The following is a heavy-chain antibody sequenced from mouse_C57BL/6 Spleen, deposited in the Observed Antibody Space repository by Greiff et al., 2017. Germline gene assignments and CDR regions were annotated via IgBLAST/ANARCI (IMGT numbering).Heavy chain of an antibody. V-gene: IGHV1-50*01. CDR3: ARNLYYGSSYPLFDY. CDR1: GYTFTSYW. Sequence: QVQLQQPGAELVKPGASVKLSCKASGYTFTSYWMQWVKQRPGQGLEWIGELDPSDSSTNYNQKFKGKATLTVDTSSSTAYMKLSSLTSDDSAVYYCARNLYYGSSYPLFDYWGQGTTLTVSS. CDR2: LDPSDSST. D-gene: IGHD1-1*01. J-gene: IGHJ2*01.